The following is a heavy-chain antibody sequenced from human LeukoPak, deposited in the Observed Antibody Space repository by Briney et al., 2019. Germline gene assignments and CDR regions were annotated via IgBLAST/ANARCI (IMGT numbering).Heavy chain of an antibody. CDR1: GYTFTGNY. CDR2: INPNSGGT. CDR3: ARDYRFIAARPAGCDY. J-gene: IGHJ4*02. Sequence: GASVKVSCKASGYTFTGNYMHWVRQAPGQGLEWMGWINPNSGGTNYAQKFQGRVTMTRDTSISTAYMELSRLRSDDTAVYYCARDYRFIAARPAGCDYWGQGTLVTVSS. V-gene: IGHV1-2*02. D-gene: IGHD6-6*01.